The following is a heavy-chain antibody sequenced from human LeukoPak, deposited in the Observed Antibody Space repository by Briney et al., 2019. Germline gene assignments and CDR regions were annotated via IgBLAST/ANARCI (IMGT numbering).Heavy chain of an antibody. CDR3: ARGLAGDSSGYYLFDY. CDR2: IYYSGNT. Sequence: SETLSLTCTVSGGSISGYNWAWVRQPPGRGLEWLGYIYYSGNTNYNPSLKSRVTISVDTSKNQFSLKLSSVTAADTAVYYCARGLAGDSSGYYLFDYWGQGTLVTVSS. J-gene: IGHJ4*02. V-gene: IGHV4-59*12. CDR1: GGSISGYN. D-gene: IGHD3-22*01.